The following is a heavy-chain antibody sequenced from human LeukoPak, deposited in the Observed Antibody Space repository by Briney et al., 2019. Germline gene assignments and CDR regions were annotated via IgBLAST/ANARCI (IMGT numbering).Heavy chain of an antibody. CDR1: GFTFSSYG. CDR2: IRYDGSNK. D-gene: IGHD2-2*01. CDR3: ARDGQYQLLFSIGDY. J-gene: IGHJ4*02. V-gene: IGHV3-30*02. Sequence: GGSLRLSCAASGFTFSSYGMHWVRQAPGKGLEWVAFIRYDGSNKYYADSVKGRFTISRDNSKNTLYLQMNSLRAEDTAVYYCARDGQYQLLFSIGDYWGQGTLVTVSS.